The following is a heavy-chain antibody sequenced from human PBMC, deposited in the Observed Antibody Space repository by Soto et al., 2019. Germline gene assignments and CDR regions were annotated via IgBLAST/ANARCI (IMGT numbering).Heavy chain of an antibody. CDR3: ARDSRPYSSSSTSGY. V-gene: IGHV3-30-3*01. Sequence: PGGSLRLSCAASGFTFSSYAMHWVRQAPGKGLEWVAVISYDGSNKYYADSVKGRFTISRDNSKNTLYLQMNSLRAEDTAVYYCARDSRPYSSSSTSGYWGQGTLVTVSS. CDR1: GFTFSSYA. J-gene: IGHJ4*02. CDR2: ISYDGSNK. D-gene: IGHD6-6*01.